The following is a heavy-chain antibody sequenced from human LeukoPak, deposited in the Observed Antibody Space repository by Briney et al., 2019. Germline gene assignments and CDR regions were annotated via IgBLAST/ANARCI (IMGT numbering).Heavy chain of an antibody. CDR2: ISGSGGST. D-gene: IGHD4-17*01. CDR3: AKDQDDYGDYGVALDI. Sequence: GGSLRLSCAASGFTFSSYAMSWVRQAPGKGLEWVSAISGSGGSTYYADSVKGRFTISRGNSKNTLYLQMNSLRAEDTAVYYCAKDQDDYGDYGVALDIWGQGTMVTVSS. CDR1: GFTFSSYA. J-gene: IGHJ3*02. V-gene: IGHV3-23*01.